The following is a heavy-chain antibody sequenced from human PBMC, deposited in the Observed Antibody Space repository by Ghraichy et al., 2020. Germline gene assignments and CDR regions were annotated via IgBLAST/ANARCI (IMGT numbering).Heavy chain of an antibody. CDR1: GFIFSSSW. CDR3: ARDPYSGNYGGFDY. CDR2: IKPDGSDK. J-gene: IGHJ4*02. V-gene: IGHV3-7*01. D-gene: IGHD1-26*01. Sequence: LSLTCAASGFIFSSSWMTWVRQAPGKGLEWVANIKPDGSDKHYVDSVKGRFTISRDNAENSLYLQMNSLIADDTAVYYCARDPYSGNYGGFDYWGQGTLVTVSS.